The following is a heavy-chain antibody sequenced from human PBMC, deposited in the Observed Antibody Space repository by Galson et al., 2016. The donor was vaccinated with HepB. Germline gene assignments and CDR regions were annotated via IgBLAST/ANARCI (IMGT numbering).Heavy chain of an antibody. D-gene: IGHD2/OR15-2a*01. Sequence: SLRLSCAASGFTFSSYEMDWVRQAPGKGLEWVAYISSSGSSINYADSVRGRFTISRDNAENSLYLQMNSLRAEDTAAYYCARGINYHYFDNWGQGTLVTVSP. CDR3: ARGINYHYFDN. V-gene: IGHV3-48*03. CDR2: ISSSGSSI. CDR1: GFTFSSYE. J-gene: IGHJ4*02.